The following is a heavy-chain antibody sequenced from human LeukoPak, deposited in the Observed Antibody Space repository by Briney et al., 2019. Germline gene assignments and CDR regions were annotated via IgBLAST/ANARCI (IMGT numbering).Heavy chain of an antibody. D-gene: IGHD3-16*01. Sequence: GGSLRLSCAASGFTFSSYAMSWVRQAPGKGLEWVSRINERATIISYADSVKGRFTISRENARNTLYLQMNSLTAQDTAVYYCVRDLILVWTPGDDFDHWGQGTLVTVSS. CDR1: GFTFSSYA. CDR3: VRDLILVWTPGDDFDH. CDR2: INERATII. V-gene: IGHV3-74*01. J-gene: IGHJ4*02.